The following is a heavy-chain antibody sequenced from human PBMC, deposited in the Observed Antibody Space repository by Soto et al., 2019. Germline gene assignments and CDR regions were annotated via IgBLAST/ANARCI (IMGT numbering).Heavy chain of an antibody. Sequence: QVQLVESGGGLVKPGESLRLSCEASGFTFSDYYMSWIRQAPGKGLEWVSYISSSASIIYHADSMRGRFTISRDNAKNSLFLQMNSLRAEDTAVYYCAREGPLGAFDIWDQGTMVTVSS. CDR2: ISSSASII. V-gene: IGHV3-11*01. J-gene: IGHJ3*02. CDR1: GFTFSDYY. CDR3: AREGPLGAFDI.